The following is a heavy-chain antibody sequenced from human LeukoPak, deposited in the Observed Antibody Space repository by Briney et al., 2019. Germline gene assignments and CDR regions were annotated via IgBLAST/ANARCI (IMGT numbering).Heavy chain of an antibody. CDR3: ARPGYCSSTSCPDY. V-gene: IGHV4-34*01. Sequence: SETLSLTCAVYGGSFSGYYWSWIRQPPGKGLEWIGEINHSGSTNYNPSLKSRVTISVDTSKNQFSLKLSSVTAADTAVYYCARPGYCSSTSCPDYWGQGTLVTVSS. CDR1: GGSFSGYY. J-gene: IGHJ4*02. D-gene: IGHD2-2*01. CDR2: INHSGST.